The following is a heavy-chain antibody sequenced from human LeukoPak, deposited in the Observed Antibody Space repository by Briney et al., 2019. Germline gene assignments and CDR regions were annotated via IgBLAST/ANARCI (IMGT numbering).Heavy chain of an antibody. CDR1: GFTFSSYA. CDR3: GRDFFGSGSCPDY. CDR2: VCHDGSNR. D-gene: IGHD3-10*01. V-gene: IGHV3-33*01. J-gene: IGHJ4*02. Sequence: GGPLSLSCAAPGFTFSSYAIQWLRQAPGKGLEGGAIVCHDGSNRYYADSVKGRITISRDNSKNTVDLQMNSLRAEDTVGYYWGRDFFGSGSCPDYSGEGDLVTVSS.